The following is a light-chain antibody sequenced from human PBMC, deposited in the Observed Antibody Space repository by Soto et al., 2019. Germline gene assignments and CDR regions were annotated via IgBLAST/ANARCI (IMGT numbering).Light chain of an antibody. CDR3: QQFSSYPLT. CDR2: DAS. Sequence: EFVLTQSPGTLSLSAAERATLSCRASQTIRNNYLAWYQQKPGQAPRLLIYDASSRATGIPDRFRGGGSGTDFTLTISRLEPEDFAVYYCQQFSSYPLTFGGGTKVDIK. J-gene: IGKJ4*01. CDR1: QTIRNNY. V-gene: IGKV3-20*01.